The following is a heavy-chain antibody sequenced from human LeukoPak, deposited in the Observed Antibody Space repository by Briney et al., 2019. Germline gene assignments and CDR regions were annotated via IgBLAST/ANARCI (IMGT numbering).Heavy chain of an antibody. CDR3: ARRAGALYYYDTSGPFDH. J-gene: IGHJ4*02. D-gene: IGHD3-22*01. CDR2: LYTGGST. CDR1: GFTFVGNA. Sequence: GGSLRLSCAASGFTFVGNAVTWVRQAPGKGLEWVSVLYTGGSTYYADSVKGRFIISRDNSKNTLYLQMNSLRVDDTAVYFCARRAGALYYYDTSGPFDHWGRGTLVTVSS. V-gene: IGHV3-53*01.